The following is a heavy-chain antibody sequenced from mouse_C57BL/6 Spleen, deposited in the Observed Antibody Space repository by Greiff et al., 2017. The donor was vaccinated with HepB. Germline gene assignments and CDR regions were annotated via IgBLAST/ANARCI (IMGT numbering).Heavy chain of an antibody. J-gene: IGHJ2*01. D-gene: IGHD1-1*01. CDR1: GFNIKDYY. Sequence: EVQVVESGAELVKPGASVKLSCTASGFNIKDYYMHWVKQRTEQGLEWIGRIDPEDGETKYAPKFQGKATITADTSSNTAYLQLSSLTSEDTAVYYCAREGYYGSSTGYYFDYWGQGTTLTVSS. CDR3: AREGYYGSSTGYYFDY. CDR2: IDPEDGET. V-gene: IGHV14-2*01.